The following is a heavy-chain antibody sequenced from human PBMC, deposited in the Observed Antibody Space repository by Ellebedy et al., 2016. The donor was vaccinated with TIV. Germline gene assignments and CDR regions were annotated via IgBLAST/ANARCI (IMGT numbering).Heavy chain of an antibody. CDR2: IYHTGET. V-gene: IGHV4-59*01. CDR3: AGGTGWLPDS. CDR1: GDSSRDYY. J-gene: IGHJ4*02. D-gene: IGHD6-19*01. Sequence: SETLSLTXSVPGDSSRDYYWNWIRQPPGKGLELIANIYHTGETNYNPSLKSRGTISIDTSKKQFSLSLTSVTAADTAIYYCAGGTGWLPDSWGQGILVTVSS.